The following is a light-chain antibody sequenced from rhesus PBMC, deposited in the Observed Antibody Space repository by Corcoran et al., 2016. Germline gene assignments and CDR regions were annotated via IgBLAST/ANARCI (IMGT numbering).Light chain of an antibody. CDR3: QHGYGTPYS. J-gene: IGKJ2*01. Sequence: DIQMTQSPSSLSASVGDTVTITCRASQGISNNLAWYQQKPGKVPKLLNYYASTLQSGVPSRFRGSGSGTDFTLTISSLQPEDFATYYCQHGYGTPYSFGQGTKVEIK. CDR1: QGISNN. CDR2: YAS. V-gene: IGKV1S15*01.